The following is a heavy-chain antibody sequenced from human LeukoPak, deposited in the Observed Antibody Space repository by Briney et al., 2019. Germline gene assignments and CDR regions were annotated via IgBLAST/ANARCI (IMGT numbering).Heavy chain of an antibody. V-gene: IGHV3-23*01. CDR2: IGGSDGRT. Sequence: RGSLRLSCVASGFTFSSHAMSWVRQAPGKGLEWLSAIGGSDGRTYYADSVKGRFIISRDNSENTLYLQMNSLRAEDTAVYYCAKDRVIVVSCFDYWGQGTLVTVSS. CDR1: GFTFSSHA. D-gene: IGHD3-22*01. CDR3: AKDRVIVVSCFDY. J-gene: IGHJ4*02.